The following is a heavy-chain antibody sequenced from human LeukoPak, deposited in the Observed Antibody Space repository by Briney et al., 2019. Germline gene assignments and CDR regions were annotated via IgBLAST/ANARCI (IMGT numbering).Heavy chain of an antibody. D-gene: IGHD5-12*01. V-gene: IGHV1-69*04. CDR3: ARDGEYSGYDYYYYYGMDV. CDR2: NIPILGIA. CDR1: GGTFSSYS. Sequence: ASVKVSCKASGGTFSSYSMSWVRQAPAQGLVWMGRNIPILGIANYAQKFQGRVTITADKSTSTAYMELSSLRSEDTAVYYCARDGEYSGYDYYYYYGMDVWGQGTTVTVSS. J-gene: IGHJ6*02.